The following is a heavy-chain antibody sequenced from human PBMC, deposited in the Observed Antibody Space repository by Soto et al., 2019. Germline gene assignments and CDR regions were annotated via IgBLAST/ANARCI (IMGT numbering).Heavy chain of an antibody. V-gene: IGHV4-39*01. D-gene: IGHD1-26*01. J-gene: IGHJ4*02. CDR1: GGSISSSSYY. CDR3: ARLLLSGGSYYSWEGNYVDY. Sequence: QLQLQESGPGLVKPSETLSLTCTVSGGSISSSSYYWGWIRQPPGKGLEWIGSIYYSGSPYYNPSLKRRVTLAVDTSKNQFSLKLSSVNAADTAVYYCARLLLSGGSYYSWEGNYVDYWGQGTMVTVSS. CDR2: IYYSGSP.